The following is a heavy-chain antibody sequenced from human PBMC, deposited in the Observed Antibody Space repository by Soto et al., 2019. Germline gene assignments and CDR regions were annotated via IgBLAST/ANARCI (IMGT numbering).Heavy chain of an antibody. V-gene: IGHV1-69*12. Sequence: QVQLVQSGAEVKKPGSSVKVSCNASGGTFSSYAISWVRQAPGQGLEWMGEIIPMFGTANYAQNFQGRVTITADESTSTAYMELSSLRSEDTAVYYCARDRGPSSGYYPYWFDPWGQGTLVTVSS. CDR2: IIPMFGTA. CDR3: ARDRGPSSGYYPYWFDP. D-gene: IGHD3-22*01. CDR1: GGTFSSYA. J-gene: IGHJ5*02.